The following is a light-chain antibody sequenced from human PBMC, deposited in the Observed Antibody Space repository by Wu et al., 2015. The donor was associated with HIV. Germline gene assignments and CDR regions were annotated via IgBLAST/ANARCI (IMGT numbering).Light chain of an antibody. CDR2: GAS. CDR1: QSISSNY. J-gene: IGKJ2*01. V-gene: IGKV3-20*01. CDR3: QQYGNSPLYT. Sequence: IVLTQSPGTLSLSPGERATLSCRASQSISSNYLAWYQQKSGQAPRLLIYGASSRATGISDRFSGSGSGTDFTLTISRLEPEDFAMYYCQQYGNSPLYTFGQGTKLEIK.